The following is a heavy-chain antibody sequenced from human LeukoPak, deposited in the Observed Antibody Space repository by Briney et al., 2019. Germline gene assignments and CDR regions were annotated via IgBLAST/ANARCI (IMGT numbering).Heavy chain of an antibody. CDR3: ARWTTVVTFDY. D-gene: IGHD4-23*01. CDR2: IYSSGST. CDR1: GGSISGYY. V-gene: IGHV4-59*01. J-gene: IGHJ4*02. Sequence: PSETLSLTCTVSGGSISGYYWSWIRQPPGKGLEWVGYIYSSGSTNYNPSLKSRVTISVDTSKNQFSLKLSSVTAADTAVYYCARWTTVVTFDYWGQGTLVTVSS.